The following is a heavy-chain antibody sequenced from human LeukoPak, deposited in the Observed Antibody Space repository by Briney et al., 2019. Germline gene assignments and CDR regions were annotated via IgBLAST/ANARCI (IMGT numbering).Heavy chain of an antibody. J-gene: IGHJ3*02. D-gene: IGHD6-19*01. CDR1: GFTLSSYA. CDR2: ISGSGGST. V-gene: IGHV3-23*01. CDR3: ARDPIAVAGGAFDI. Sequence: GGSLRLSCAASGFTLSSYAMSWVRQAPGKGLEWVSAISGSGGSTYYADSVKGRFTISRDNSKNTLYLQMNSLRDEDTAVYYCARDPIAVAGGAFDIWGQGTMVTVSS.